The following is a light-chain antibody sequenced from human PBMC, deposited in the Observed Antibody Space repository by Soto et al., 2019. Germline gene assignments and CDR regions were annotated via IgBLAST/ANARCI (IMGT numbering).Light chain of an antibody. CDR1: SSDVGIYNY. CDR2: EVS. V-gene: IGLV2-8*01. CDR3: SSYAVSNTLYV. J-gene: IGLJ1*01. Sequence: QSALTQPPSASGSPGQSVTISCTGTSSDVGIYNYFSWYQQHPGKAPKLIIYEVSKRPSGVPDRFSGSKSGNTASLTVSGLQADDEADYYCSSYAVSNTLYVFGTGTKVTVL.